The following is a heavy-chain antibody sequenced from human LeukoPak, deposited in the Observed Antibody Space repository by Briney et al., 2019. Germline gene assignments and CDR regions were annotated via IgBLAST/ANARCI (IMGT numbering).Heavy chain of an antibody. CDR2: ISSSSSYI. CDR1: GFTFSDYY. V-gene: IGHV3-11*06. Sequence: VKPGGSLRLSCAASGFTFSDYYMSWIRQAPGKGLEWVSSISSSSSYIYYADSVKGRFTISRDNAKNSLYLQMNSLRAEDTAVYYCARVRDSSGYNAFDIWGQGTMVTVSS. CDR3: ARVRDSSGYNAFDI. D-gene: IGHD3-22*01. J-gene: IGHJ3*02.